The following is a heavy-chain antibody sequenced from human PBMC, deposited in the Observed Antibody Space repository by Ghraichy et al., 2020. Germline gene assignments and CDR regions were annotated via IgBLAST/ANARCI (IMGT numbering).Heavy chain of an antibody. V-gene: IGHV4-59*01. CDR2: IYYSGST. CDR3: ARVGYSSGWYLRARYYYGMDV. J-gene: IGHJ6*02. D-gene: IGHD6-19*01. CDR1: GGSISSYY. Sequence: SETLSLTCTVSGGSISSYYWSWIRQPPGKGLEWIGYIYYSGSTNYNPSLKSRVTISVDTSKNQFSLKLSSVTAADTAVYYCARVGYSSGWYLRARYYYGMDVWGQGTTVTVSS.